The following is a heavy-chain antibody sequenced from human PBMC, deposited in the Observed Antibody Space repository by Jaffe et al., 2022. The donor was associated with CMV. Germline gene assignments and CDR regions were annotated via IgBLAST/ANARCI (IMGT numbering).Heavy chain of an antibody. CDR2: ISSSSSTI. D-gene: IGHD1-7*01. CDR1: GFTFSSYS. CDR3: AREGSPDWNYVHYYGMDV. V-gene: IGHV3-48*02. Sequence: EVQLVESGGGLVQPGGSLRLSCAASGFTFSSYSMNWVRQAPGKGLEWVSYISSSSSTIYYADSVKGRFTISRDNAKNSLYLQMNSLRDEDTAVYYCAREGSPDWNYVHYYGMDVWGQGTTVTVSS. J-gene: IGHJ6*02.